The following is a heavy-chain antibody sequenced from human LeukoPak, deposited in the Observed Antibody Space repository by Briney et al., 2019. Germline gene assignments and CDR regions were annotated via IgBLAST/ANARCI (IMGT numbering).Heavy chain of an antibody. CDR1: GFTFSSYG. CDR3: AKDFSVYYYDSRVLDY. V-gene: IGHV3-30*02. CDR2: IRYDGSNK. Sequence: GGSLRLSCAASGFTFSSYGMHWVRQAPGKGLEWVAFIRYDGSNKNYADSVKGRFTISRDNSKNTLYLQMNSLRAEDTAVCYCAKDFSVYYYDSRVLDYWGQGTLVTVSS. J-gene: IGHJ4*02. D-gene: IGHD3-22*01.